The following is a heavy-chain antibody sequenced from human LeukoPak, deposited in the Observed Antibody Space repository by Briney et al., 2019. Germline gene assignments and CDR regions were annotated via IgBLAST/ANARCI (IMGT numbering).Heavy chain of an antibody. CDR3: ARQKGYCNGGTCQNPGRFDP. J-gene: IGHJ5*02. V-gene: IGHV4-4*09. CDR1: GGSISGYY. CDR2: IYTSGST. D-gene: IGHD2-15*01. Sequence: SETLSLTCTVSGGSISGYYWSWIRQPPGKGLEWIGYIYTSGSTNYNPSLRSRVTMSVDTSKNQFSLKLRSVTAADTAVFYCARQKGYCNGGTCQNPGRFDPWGQGTLVTVSS.